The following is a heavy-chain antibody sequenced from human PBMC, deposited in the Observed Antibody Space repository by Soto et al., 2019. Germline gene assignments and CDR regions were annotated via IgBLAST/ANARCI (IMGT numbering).Heavy chain of an antibody. V-gene: IGHV3-30*18. D-gene: IGHD3-10*01. CDR3: AKDSVISYDYGMDV. Sequence: QVQLVESGGGVVQPGRSLRLSCVGSGFTFGAYGLHWVRQAPGQGLEWVALLSYDGSDKYYADSVKGRFTISRDNSQNTLSLQRDSRRAEDTAVYYGAKDSVISYDYGMDVWGQGTTVTVSS. CDR1: GFTFGAYG. CDR2: LSYDGSDK. J-gene: IGHJ6*02.